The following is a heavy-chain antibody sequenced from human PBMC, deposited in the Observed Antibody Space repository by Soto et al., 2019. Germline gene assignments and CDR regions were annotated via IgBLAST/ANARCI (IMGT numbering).Heavy chain of an antibody. CDR1: GYTXTELS. CDR3: ATGGSYRGWFDP. CDR2: FDPEDGET. D-gene: IGHD1-26*01. V-gene: IGHV1-24*01. J-gene: IGHJ5*02. Sequence: SXKVSFKVSGYTXTELSMHLVRQAPGKGLEWMGGFDPEDGETIYAQKFQGRVTMTEDTSTDTAYMELSSLRSEDTAVYYCATGGSYRGWFDPWGQGTLGTVSS.